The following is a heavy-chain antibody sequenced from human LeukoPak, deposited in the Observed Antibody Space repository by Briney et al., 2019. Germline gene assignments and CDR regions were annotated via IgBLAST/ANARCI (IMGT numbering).Heavy chain of an antibody. J-gene: IGHJ5*01. D-gene: IGHD2-21*01. Sequence: KTSETLSLTCTVSGGSMTINYYYWAWIRQAPGKGLEWIGNIYYSGSTNYNPSLKSRLTMSVDTSKNQFSVKLTSVTAADTAIYYCARHRDLFDSLGHGTLVSVSS. CDR3: ARHRDLFDS. CDR1: GGSMTINYYY. V-gene: IGHV4-39*01. CDR2: IYYSGST.